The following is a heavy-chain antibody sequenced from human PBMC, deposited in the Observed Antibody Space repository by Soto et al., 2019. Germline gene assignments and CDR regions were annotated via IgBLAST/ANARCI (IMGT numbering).Heavy chain of an antibody. V-gene: IGHV3-30*03. CDR2: ISYEGSNK. CDR1: GFTFSSYG. CDR3: AGLYYDYVWGSRGRSPNDAFDI. Sequence: QVQLVESGGGVVQPGRSLRLSCAASGFTFSSYGMHWVRQAPGKGLEWVAVISYEGSNKYYADSVKGRFTISRDNSKNTLYLQMNSLRAEDTAVYYCAGLYYDYVWGSRGRSPNDAFDIWGQGTMVTVSS. D-gene: IGHD3-16*01. J-gene: IGHJ3*02.